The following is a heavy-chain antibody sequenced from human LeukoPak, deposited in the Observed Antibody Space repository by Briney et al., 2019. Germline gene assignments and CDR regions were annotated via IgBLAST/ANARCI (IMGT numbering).Heavy chain of an antibody. J-gene: IGHJ4*02. CDR1: GFTFDDYG. D-gene: IGHD3-22*01. CDR2: ISYDGSNK. Sequence: GGSLRLSCAASGFTFDDYGMSWVRQAPGKGLEWVAVISYDGSNKYYADSVKGRFTISRDNSKNTLYLQMNSLRAEDTAVYYCARKYYYDSSGLAAMGPFDYWGQGTLVTVSS. CDR3: ARKYYYDSSGLAAMGPFDY. V-gene: IGHV3-30*03.